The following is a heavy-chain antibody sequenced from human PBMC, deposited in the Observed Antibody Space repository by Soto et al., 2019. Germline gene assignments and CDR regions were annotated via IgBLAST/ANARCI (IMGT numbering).Heavy chain of an antibody. J-gene: IGHJ4*02. D-gene: IGHD3-22*01. V-gene: IGHV2-5*02. CDR2: MYWDDAK. Sequence: QITLKESGPTLVKPTHTLTLTCTFSGFSLRTSGVGVGWIRQPPGKALEWLGLMYWDDAKRYSPSLRTRHSITKDTSKNQGALTMTNMDPVDTATYYCARGNSTGYYPYWGQGTLVTVSS. CDR3: ARGNSTGYYPY. CDR1: GFSLRTSGVG.